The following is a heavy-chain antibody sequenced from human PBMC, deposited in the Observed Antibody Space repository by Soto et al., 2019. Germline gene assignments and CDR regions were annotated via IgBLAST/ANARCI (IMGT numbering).Heavy chain of an antibody. CDR2: ISYDGSNQ. J-gene: IGHJ4*02. CDR3: AKDQASGQGSFDS. V-gene: IGHV3-30*18. CDR1: GFTFNIYG. Sequence: GGSLRLSCAASGFTFNIYGMHWVRQAPDKGLEWVALISYDGSNQYYADSVKGRFTISRDNSKNTLSLQMNSLRADDTAVYYCAKDQASGQGSFDSWGQGTLVTVSS.